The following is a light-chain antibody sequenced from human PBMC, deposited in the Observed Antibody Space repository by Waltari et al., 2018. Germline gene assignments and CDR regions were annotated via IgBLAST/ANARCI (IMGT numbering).Light chain of an antibody. V-gene: IGLV3-27*01. CDR2: RDT. CDR1: VLANKY. Sequence: SFELTQTSSLSVSPGQTVRISCSGDVLANKYARWFQQKPGQAPVLLIFRDTERPSGIPERFSGSSSGTTATLIIRGAQVEDEGDYYCYAAADNNLGVFGGGTKVTVL. CDR3: YAAADNNLGV. J-gene: IGLJ2*01.